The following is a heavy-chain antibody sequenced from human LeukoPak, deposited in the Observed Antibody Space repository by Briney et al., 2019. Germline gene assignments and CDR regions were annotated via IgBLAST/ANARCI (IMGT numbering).Heavy chain of an antibody. Sequence: GGSLILSCAASGFTVTTNYMTWVRQAPGKGLEWVSIIYSGGYTDYADSVKGRFTISRDNSKNTLDLQMNSLRAEDTAVYYCARRLEYSGSKGVFDYWGQGTLGAVSS. D-gene: IGHD6-6*01. J-gene: IGHJ4*02. CDR3: ARRLEYSGSKGVFDY. CDR2: IYSGGYT. V-gene: IGHV3-66*01. CDR1: GFTVTTNY.